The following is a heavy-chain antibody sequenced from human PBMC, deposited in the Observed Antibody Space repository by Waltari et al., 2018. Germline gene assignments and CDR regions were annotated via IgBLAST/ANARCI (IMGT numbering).Heavy chain of an antibody. V-gene: IGHV4-59*01. CDR3: ARVGGYYYYMDV. D-gene: IGHD3-10*01. J-gene: IGHJ6*03. CDR1: GGSISSYY. Sequence: QVQLQESGPGLVKPSETLSLTCTVSGGSISSYYWSWIRQPPGKGLEWIGYIYYSGSTNYNPSLKSRVTISVDTSKNQFSLKLSSVTAADTAVYYCARVGGYYYYMDVWGKGTTVTVSS. CDR2: IYYSGST.